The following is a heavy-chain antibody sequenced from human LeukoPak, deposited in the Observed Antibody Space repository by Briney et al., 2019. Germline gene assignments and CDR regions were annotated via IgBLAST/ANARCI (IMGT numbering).Heavy chain of an antibody. V-gene: IGHV4-59*01. J-gene: IGHJ5*02. D-gene: IGHD3-10*01. Sequence: PSETLSLTCTVSGGSISSYYWSWIRQPPGKGLEWIGYIYYSGSTNYNPSLKSRVTISVDTSKNQFSLKLSPVTAADTAVYYCARGGSGSYYKGWFDPWGQGTLVTVSS. CDR1: GGSISSYY. CDR2: IYYSGST. CDR3: ARGGSGSYYKGWFDP.